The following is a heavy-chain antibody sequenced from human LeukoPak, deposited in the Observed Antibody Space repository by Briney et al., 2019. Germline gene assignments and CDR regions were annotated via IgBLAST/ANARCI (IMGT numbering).Heavy chain of an antibody. CDR3: ARDYYDSSGLPRLMLAYYFDY. CDR1: GYTFTVYY. CDR2: INPNSGGT. Sequence: ASVTVSFTSSGYTFTVYYMHWVRQAPGQGLEWMGWINPNSGGTNYAQKFQGRVTMTRDTSISTAYMELSRLRSDDTAVYYCARDYYDSSGLPRLMLAYYFDYWGQGTLVTVSS. D-gene: IGHD3-22*01. J-gene: IGHJ4*02. V-gene: IGHV1-2*02.